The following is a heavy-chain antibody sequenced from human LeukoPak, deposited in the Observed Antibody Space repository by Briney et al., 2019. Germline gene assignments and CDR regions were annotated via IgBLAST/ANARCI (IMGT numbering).Heavy chain of an antibody. CDR1: GYTFTDYY. V-gene: IGHV1-2*02. CDR2: INPNSGVT. D-gene: IGHD2/OR15-2a*01. Sequence: ASVKVSCKASGYTFTDYYVHWVRQAPGQGLEWMGWINPNSGVTNYAQKLQGRDTMTRDTSISTAYMELSRLSSDDTAVFYCARGIVSYRLDVWGKGTTVTVSS. J-gene: IGHJ6*04. CDR3: ARGIVSYRLDV.